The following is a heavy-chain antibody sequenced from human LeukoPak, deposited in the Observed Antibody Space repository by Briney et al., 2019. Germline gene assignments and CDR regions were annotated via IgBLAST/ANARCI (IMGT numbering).Heavy chain of an antibody. CDR3: ARLTFGGVIGFDY. Sequence: GGSLRLSCAASGFTFSSYSMNWVRQAPGKGLEWVTSISSSGSHMYYADSVKGRFTISRDNAKNSLYLQMNSLRAEDTAVYYCARLTFGGVIGFDYWGQGTLVTVSS. CDR1: GFTFSSYS. V-gene: IGHV3-21*01. D-gene: IGHD3-16*02. CDR2: ISSSGSHM. J-gene: IGHJ4*02.